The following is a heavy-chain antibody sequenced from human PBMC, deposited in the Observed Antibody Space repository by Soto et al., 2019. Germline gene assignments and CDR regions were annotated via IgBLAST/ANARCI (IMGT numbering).Heavy chain of an antibody. CDR3: ARVVVIPDSYYGMDV. CDR2: INPNNEGGT. D-gene: IGHD2-15*01. Sequence: ASVKVSCKASGGTFSSYAISWVRQAPGQGLEWMGWINPNNEGGTHYAPKFQGRVTMPRDTSISTAYMELSRLTSDDTAIYYCARVVVIPDSYYGMDVWGQGTAVTVSS. V-gene: IGHV1-2*02. CDR1: GGTFSSYA. J-gene: IGHJ6*02.